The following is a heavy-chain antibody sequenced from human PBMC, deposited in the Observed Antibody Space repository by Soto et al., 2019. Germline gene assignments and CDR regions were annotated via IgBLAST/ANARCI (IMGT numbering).Heavy chain of an antibody. CDR1: GFTLKTNV. D-gene: IGHD1-26*01. V-gene: IGHV3-23*01. Sequence: GGSLRLSCAASGFTLKTNVMSWVRQAPGKGLECVSSIVGGGDTSYADSVKGRFTISRDNSKNMLYLQMNSLRADDTAVYYCTGHGGNSYLGQGTLVTVSS. J-gene: IGHJ4*02. CDR2: IVGGGDT. CDR3: TGHGGNSY.